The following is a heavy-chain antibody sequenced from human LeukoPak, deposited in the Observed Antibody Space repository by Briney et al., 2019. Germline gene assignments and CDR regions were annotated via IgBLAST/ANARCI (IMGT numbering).Heavy chain of an antibody. CDR1: GGSISSYY. V-gene: IGHV4-59*12. CDR3: ARGQTENYYDSSGYFFDI. CDR2: IYYSGST. D-gene: IGHD3-22*01. J-gene: IGHJ3*02. Sequence: SETLSLTCTVSGGSISSYYWSWIRQPPGKGLEWIGYIYYSGSTNYNPSLKSRVTISVDTSKNQFSLKLSSVTAADTAVYYCARGQTENYYDSSGYFFDIWGQGTMVTVS.